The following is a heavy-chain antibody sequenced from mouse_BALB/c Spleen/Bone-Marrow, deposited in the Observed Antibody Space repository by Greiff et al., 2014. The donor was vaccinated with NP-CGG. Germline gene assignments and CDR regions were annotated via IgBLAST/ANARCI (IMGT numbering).Heavy chain of an antibody. CDR1: GFTFSSYA. J-gene: IGHJ3*01. V-gene: IGHV5-9-3*01. D-gene: IGHD2-4*01. CDR3: ARHDYAY. CDR2: ISSGGSYT. Sequence: EVKLMESGGGLVKPGGSLKLSCPASGFTFSSYAMSWVRQTPEKRLEWVATISSGGSYTYYPDSVKGRFTISRDNAKNTLYLQMSSLRSEDTAMYYCARHDYAYWGQGTLVTVSA.